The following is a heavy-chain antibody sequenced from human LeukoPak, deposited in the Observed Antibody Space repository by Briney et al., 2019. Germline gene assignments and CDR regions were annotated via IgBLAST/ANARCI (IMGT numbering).Heavy chain of an antibody. J-gene: IGHJ4*02. Sequence: GGSLRISCAASGFTFSSYSMNWVRQAPGKGLEWVSFISSSSSYIYYADSVKGRFTISRDNAKNSLYLQMNSLRAEDTAVYYCAREGIYDSSGSLDYWGQGTLVTVSS. V-gene: IGHV3-21*01. CDR3: AREGIYDSSGSLDY. CDR2: ISSSSSYI. D-gene: IGHD3-22*01. CDR1: GFTFSSYS.